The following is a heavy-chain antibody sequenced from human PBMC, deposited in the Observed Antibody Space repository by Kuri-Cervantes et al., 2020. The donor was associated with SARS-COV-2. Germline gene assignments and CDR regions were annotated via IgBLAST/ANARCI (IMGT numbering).Heavy chain of an antibody. J-gene: IGHJ4*02. D-gene: IGHD5-24*01. CDR3: AKEGGHNEIDY. CDR2: IGSYGVTT. CDR1: GFTFSSYD. Sequence: GGSLRLSCAASGFTFSSYDMSWVRQAPGKGLEWVSGIGSYGVTTYYADSVKSRFAISRDNSKNTLSLQLNSLRAEDTAIYYCAKEGGHNEIDYWGQGTLVTVSS. V-gene: IGHV3-23*01.